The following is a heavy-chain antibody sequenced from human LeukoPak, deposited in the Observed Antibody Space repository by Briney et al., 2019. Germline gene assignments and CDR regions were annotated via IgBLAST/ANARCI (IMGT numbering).Heavy chain of an antibody. D-gene: IGHD3-9*01. CDR2: IYHSGST. Sequence: PSETLSLTCAVSGGSISSSNWWSWVRQPPGKGLEWIGEIYHSGSTNYNPSLKSRVTISVDKSKNQFSLKLSSVTAADTAVYYCARGGNGILTDPGWFDPWGQGTLVTVSS. CDR3: ARGGNGILTDPGWFDP. CDR1: GGSISSSNW. V-gene: IGHV4-4*02. J-gene: IGHJ5*02.